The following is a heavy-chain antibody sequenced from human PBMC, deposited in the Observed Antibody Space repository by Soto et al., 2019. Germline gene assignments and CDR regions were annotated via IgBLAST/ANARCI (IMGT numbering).Heavy chain of an antibody. J-gene: IGHJ6*02. CDR2: IYYSGST. D-gene: IGHD3-16*01. Sequence: SETLSLTCTVSGGSISSGGYYWSWIRQHPGKGLEWIGYIYYSGSTYYNPSLKSRVTISVDTSKNQFSLKLSSVTAADTAVYYCARAADKRGGDYYYYGMDVWGQGSTVTVSS. CDR3: ARAADKRGGDYYYYGMDV. CDR1: GGSISSGGYY. V-gene: IGHV4-31*03.